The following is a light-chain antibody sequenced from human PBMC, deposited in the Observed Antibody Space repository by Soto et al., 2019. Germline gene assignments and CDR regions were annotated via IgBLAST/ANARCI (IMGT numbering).Light chain of an antibody. Sequence: DIQMTQSLSSLSASVGDRVTITCQANQDINNSLNWYQQRPGEAPKLLIYDASILEAGVPSRFSVSGVGTTFNLTFSSQQPEDFATYYCQQFDNLPLTFGGGTKVELK. J-gene: IGKJ4*01. V-gene: IGKV1-33*01. CDR3: QQFDNLPLT. CDR1: QDINNS. CDR2: DAS.